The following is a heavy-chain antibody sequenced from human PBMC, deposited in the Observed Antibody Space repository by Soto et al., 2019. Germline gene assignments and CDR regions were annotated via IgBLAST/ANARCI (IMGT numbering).Heavy chain of an antibody. Sequence: QVLLQDSGPGLVKPSETLSLSCTVSGGSISGYYWSWIRQPPGKRLEWIGYINYSGSTNYNPSLMRRVILSAETSKKLFSRNLGSVTASDTVVDYCARYFDWQSGFDIWGQGTMVTVSS. CDR3: ARYFDWQSGFDI. V-gene: IGHV4-59*01. D-gene: IGHD3-9*01. CDR1: GGSISGYY. J-gene: IGHJ3*02. CDR2: INYSGST.